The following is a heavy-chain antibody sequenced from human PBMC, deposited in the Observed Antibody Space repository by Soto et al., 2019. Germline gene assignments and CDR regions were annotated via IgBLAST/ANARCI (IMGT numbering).Heavy chain of an antibody. CDR2: ISESGGHT. CDR1: GFTFSNYA. D-gene: IGHD1-26*01. V-gene: IGHV3-23*01. Sequence: EVQLLESGGGLVQPGGSLRLSCAGSGFTFSNYAMNWVRQAPGKGLEWVSSISESGGHTNYADSVQGRFTISRDNSKNSLYLQMNSLRAEDTAVYYCARERPNGYYSYGMDVWGQGTTVTVSS. J-gene: IGHJ6*02. CDR3: ARERPNGYYSYGMDV.